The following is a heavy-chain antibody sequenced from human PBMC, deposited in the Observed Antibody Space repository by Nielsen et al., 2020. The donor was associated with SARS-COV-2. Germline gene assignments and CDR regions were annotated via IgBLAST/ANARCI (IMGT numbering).Heavy chain of an antibody. D-gene: IGHD5-18*01. CDR2: INHSGST. J-gene: IGHJ4*02. CDR3: ARQGYTAMARFDY. V-gene: IGHV4-34*01. Sequence: PGKGLEWIGEINHSGSTNYNPSLKSRVTISVDTSKNQFSLKLSSVTAADTAVYYCARQGYTAMARFDYWGQGTLVTVSS.